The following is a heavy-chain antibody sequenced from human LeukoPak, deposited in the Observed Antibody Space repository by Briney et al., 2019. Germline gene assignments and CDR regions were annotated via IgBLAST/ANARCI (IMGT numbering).Heavy chain of an antibody. CDR1: GDSISRGGYY. CDR3: ARDKGISQNFDY. V-gene: IGHV4-31*03. Sequence: SQTLSLTCTVSGDSISRGGYYWTWIRQHPGKGLEWIGNIYYNGYTYYNPSLKSRVTISVESSKYQFSLKLSSVTAADTAVYYCARDKGISQNFDYWGQGTRVTVSS. CDR2: IYYNGYT. J-gene: IGHJ4*02.